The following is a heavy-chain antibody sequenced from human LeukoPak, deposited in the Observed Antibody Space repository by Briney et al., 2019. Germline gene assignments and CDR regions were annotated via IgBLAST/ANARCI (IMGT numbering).Heavy chain of an antibody. Sequence: SETLSLTCTVSGGSISTSNYYWGWIRQPPGKGLEWIGNIFYSGSTYYNPSLKSRVTISVDTSKNQFSLKLSSVTAADTAVYYCARVAVVVVAATAWFDPWGQGTLVTVSS. J-gene: IGHJ5*02. V-gene: IGHV4-39*07. CDR3: ARVAVVVVAATAWFDP. CDR1: GGSISTSNYY. CDR2: IFYSGST. D-gene: IGHD2-15*01.